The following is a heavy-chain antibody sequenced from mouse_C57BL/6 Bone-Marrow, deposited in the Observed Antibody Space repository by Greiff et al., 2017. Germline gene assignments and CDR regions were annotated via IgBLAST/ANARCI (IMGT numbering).Heavy chain of an antibody. V-gene: IGHV14-4*01. CDR2: IDPENGDT. CDR1: GFNIKDDY. D-gene: IGHD2-4*01. CDR3: TTEDYDIRYAMDY. Sequence: EVQLQQSGAELVRPGASVKLSCTASGFNIKDDYMHWVKQRPEQGLEWIGWIDPENGDTAYASKFQGKATITADTSSHTAYLQLSSLTSEDTAVYYCTTEDYDIRYAMDYWGQGTSVTVSS. J-gene: IGHJ4*01.